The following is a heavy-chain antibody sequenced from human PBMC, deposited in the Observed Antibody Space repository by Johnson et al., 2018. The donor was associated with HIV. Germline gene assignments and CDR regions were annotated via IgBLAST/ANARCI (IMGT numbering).Heavy chain of an antibody. J-gene: IGHJ3*02. CDR3: AREGSGSWLDAFDI. CDR1: GFTFSSYA. Sequence: QVQLVEFGGGVVQPGRSLRLSCAASGFTFSSYAMHWVRQAPGKGLEWVAVISYDGSNRFYADSVKGRFTISRDNSKNTLYLQMNSLRADDTAVYYCAREGSGSWLDAFDIWGQGTMVTVSS. CDR2: ISYDGSNR. V-gene: IGHV3-30-3*01. D-gene: IGHD1-26*01.